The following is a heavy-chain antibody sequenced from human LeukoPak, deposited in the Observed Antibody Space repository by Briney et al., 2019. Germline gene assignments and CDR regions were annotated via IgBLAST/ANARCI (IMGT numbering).Heavy chain of an antibody. CDR1: GGSISSYY. Sequence: PSETLSLTCTVSGGSISSYYWSWIRQPPGKGLEWIGYIYYSGSTNYNPSLKSRVTISVDTSKNQFSLKLSSVTAADTAVYYCARSPNYYDSSAGFDYRGQGTLVTVSS. CDR2: IYYSGST. D-gene: IGHD3-22*01. V-gene: IGHV4-59*08. CDR3: ARSPNYYDSSAGFDY. J-gene: IGHJ4*02.